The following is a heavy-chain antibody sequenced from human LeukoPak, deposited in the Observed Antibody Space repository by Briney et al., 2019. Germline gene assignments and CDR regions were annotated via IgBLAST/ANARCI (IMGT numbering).Heavy chain of an antibody. CDR2: ISGSGGST. CDR3: ARVVKVVTRGKAPDY. D-gene: IGHD4-23*01. CDR1: GFTFSSYA. Sequence: GGSLRLSCAASGFTFSSYAMSWVRQAPGKGLEWVSAISGSGGSTYYADSVKGRFTISRDNSKNTLYLQMNSLRAEDTAVYYCARVVKVVTRGKAPDYWGQGTLVTVSS. V-gene: IGHV3-23*01. J-gene: IGHJ4*02.